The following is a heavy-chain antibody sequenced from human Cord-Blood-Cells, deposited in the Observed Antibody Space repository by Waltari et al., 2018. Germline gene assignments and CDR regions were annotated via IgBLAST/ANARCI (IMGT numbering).Heavy chain of an antibody. D-gene: IGHD3-10*01. V-gene: IGHV1-2*02. CDR2: INHNSGGT. CDR3: ARTPVSLYWYFDL. J-gene: IGHJ2*01. Sequence: QVQLVQSGAEVKKPGASVKFSCMASGSPFTSYYLHWVLQAPVQGLEWMGVINHNSGGTNYEQKFQGGVTMTRDTSIITAYMELSRLRSDYTAVYYCARTPVSLYWYFDLWGRGTLVTVSS. CDR1: GSPFTSYY.